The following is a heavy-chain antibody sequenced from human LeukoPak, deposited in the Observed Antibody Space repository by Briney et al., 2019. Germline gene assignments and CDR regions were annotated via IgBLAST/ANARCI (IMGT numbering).Heavy chain of an antibody. CDR1: GGSISSSSYY. CDR2: IYHSGSS. D-gene: IGHD3-10*02. Sequence: PSETLSLTCTVSGGSISSSSYYWGWIRQPPGKGLEWIGSIYHSGSSLYNPSPKSRVTISVDTSKNQFSLKLRSMTAADTAVYYCARYARVPVDWGQGTLVTVSS. CDR3: ARYARVPVD. J-gene: IGHJ4*02. V-gene: IGHV4-39*07.